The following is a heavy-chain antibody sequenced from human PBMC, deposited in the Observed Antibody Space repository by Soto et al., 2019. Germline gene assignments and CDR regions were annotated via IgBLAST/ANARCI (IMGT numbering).Heavy chain of an antibody. V-gene: IGHV4-59*10. CDR2: IFTTGST. Sequence: PSETLSLTCAVSGVSISSYYWSWVRQPAGGGLEWIGHIFTTGSTKYNPSLKSRVTMSVDTSKNQFSLKLSSVTAADTALYYCARSSVAGPEYLQHWGQGTLVTVSS. D-gene: IGHD6-19*01. CDR3: ARSSVAGPEYLQH. J-gene: IGHJ1*01. CDR1: GVSISSYY.